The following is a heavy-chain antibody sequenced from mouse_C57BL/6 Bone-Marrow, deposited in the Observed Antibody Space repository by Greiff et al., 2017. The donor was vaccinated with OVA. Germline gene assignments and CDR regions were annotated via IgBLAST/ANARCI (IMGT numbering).Heavy chain of an antibody. CDR3: ARDRGGYHEDY. V-gene: IGHV5-4*01. CDR2: ISDGVSYT. Sequence: DVHLVESGGGLVKPGGSLKLSCAASGFTFSSYAMSWVRQTPEKWLEWVATISDGVSYTYYPDNLKGRFTISRDNAKNNLYLQMSHLKSEATAMYYGARDRGGYHEDYWGEDATLTVSS. CDR1: GFTFSSYA. D-gene: IGHD2-2*01. J-gene: IGHJ2*01.